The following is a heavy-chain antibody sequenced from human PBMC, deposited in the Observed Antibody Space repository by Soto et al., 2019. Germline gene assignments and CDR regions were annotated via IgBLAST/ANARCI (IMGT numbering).Heavy chain of an antibody. CDR2: VSATAGTT. D-gene: IGHD3-16*01. CDR1: GFTFSNYA. J-gene: IGHJ4*02. CDR3: AKDRLAGGFDY. Sequence: GGCLRLSCAASGFTFSNYAMSWVLQAPGKGLEWVSLVSATAGTTYYTDSVKGRFTISRDNSRNTVYLQMNSLRADDTAVYYCAKDRLAGGFDYWGQGTLVTVSS. V-gene: IGHV3-23*01.